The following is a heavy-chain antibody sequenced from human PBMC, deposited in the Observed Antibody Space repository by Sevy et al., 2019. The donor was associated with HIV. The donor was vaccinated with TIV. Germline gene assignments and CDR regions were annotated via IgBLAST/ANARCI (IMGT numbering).Heavy chain of an antibody. CDR3: ARVGATTGALTH. CDR1: GFSFSAFT. Sequence: GGSLRLSCSASGFSFSAFTMNWVRQAPGKGLEWVASINGNSRYIYYAESVRGRFTIPRDNAQNSVSLQMNSLRAEDTAVYFCARVGATTGALTHWGQGTLVTVSS. D-gene: IGHD1-26*01. V-gene: IGHV3-21*01. J-gene: IGHJ4*02. CDR2: INGNSRYI.